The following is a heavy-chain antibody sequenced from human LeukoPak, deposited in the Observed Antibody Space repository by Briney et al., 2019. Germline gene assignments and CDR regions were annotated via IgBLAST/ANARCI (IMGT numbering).Heavy chain of an antibody. CDR1: GYSISSGYY. Sequence: SETLSLTCTVSGYSISSGYYWGWIRQPPGKGLEWIGSIYHSGSTYYNPSLKSRVTISVDTSKNQFSLKLSSVTAADTAVYYCARRKRVRPRDSGWFDYWGQGTLVTVSS. D-gene: IGHD6-19*01. CDR2: IYHSGST. V-gene: IGHV4-38-2*02. CDR3: ARRKRVRPRDSGWFDY. J-gene: IGHJ4*02.